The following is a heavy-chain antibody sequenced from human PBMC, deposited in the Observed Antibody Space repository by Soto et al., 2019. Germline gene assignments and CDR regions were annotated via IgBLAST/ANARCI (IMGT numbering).Heavy chain of an antibody. Sequence: GASGKGSSKVSGYNPTELSMQWVRPAPGKGREWMGGFYPEDGETIYAQKFQGRVTMTEDTSTDTAYMELSSLRSEDPAVYYFFFFNDTATTEIYTLSPTRRSSDL. D-gene: IGHD4-17*01. CDR3: FFFNDTATTEIYTLSPTRRSSDL. J-gene: IGHJ2*01. CDR1: GYNPTELS. CDR2: FYPEDGET. V-gene: IGHV1-24*01.